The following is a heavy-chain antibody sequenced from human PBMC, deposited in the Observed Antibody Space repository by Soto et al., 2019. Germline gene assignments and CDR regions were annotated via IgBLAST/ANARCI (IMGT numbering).Heavy chain of an antibody. CDR3: AKSPGGLYYDILTGYRLYFDY. CDR1: GFTFSSYA. D-gene: IGHD3-9*01. CDR2: ISGSGGST. J-gene: IGHJ4*02. Sequence: GGSLRLSCAASGFTFSSYAMSWVRQAPGKGLEWVSAISGSGGSTYYADSVKGRFTISRDSSKNTLYLQMNSLRAEDTAVYYCAKSPGGLYYDILTGYRLYFDYRGQGTLVTVSS. V-gene: IGHV3-23*01.